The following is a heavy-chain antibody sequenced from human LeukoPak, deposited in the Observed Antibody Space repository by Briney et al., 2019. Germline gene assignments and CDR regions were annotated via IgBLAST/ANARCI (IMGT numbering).Heavy chain of an antibody. CDR2: FDPEDGET. V-gene: IGHV1-24*01. CDR3: ATVEMATFFIVY. CDR1: GGTFSSYA. Sequence: GASVTVSCKASGGTFSSYAISWVRQAPGKGLEWMGGFDPEDGETIYAQKFQGRVTMTEDTSTDTAYMELSSLRSEDTAVYYCATVEMATFFIVYWGQGTLVTVSS. J-gene: IGHJ4*02. D-gene: IGHD3-3*02.